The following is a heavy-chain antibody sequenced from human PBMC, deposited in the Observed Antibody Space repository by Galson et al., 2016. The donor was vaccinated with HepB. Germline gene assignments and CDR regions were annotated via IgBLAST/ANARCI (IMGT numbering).Heavy chain of an antibody. CDR1: SGSVSSGGYY. CDR2: IQNPGST. J-gene: IGHJ6*02. Sequence: SETLSLTCTVSSGSVSSGGYYWSWVRQSPGKGLEWIGYIQNPGSTNYNPSLKGRVTISIDRSKNQFFLELTSVTAADTAVYYCARDEGIYNGMAVWGQGTTFTVSS. V-gene: IGHV4-61*08. CDR3: ARDEGIYNGMAV. D-gene: IGHD2-2*02.